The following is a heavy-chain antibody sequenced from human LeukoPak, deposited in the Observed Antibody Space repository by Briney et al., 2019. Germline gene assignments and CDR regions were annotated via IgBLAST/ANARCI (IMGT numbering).Heavy chain of an antibody. CDR1: GGTFSSYG. CDR2: ISAYNGNT. CDR3: AREGRVGAAFDY. D-gene: IGHD2-15*01. J-gene: IGHJ4*02. Sequence: GSSVKVSCNASGGTFSSYGISWVRQAPGQGLEWMGWISAYNGNTNYAQKLQGRVTMTTDTSTSTAYMELRSLRSDDTAVYYCAREGRVGAAFDYWGQGTLVTVSS. V-gene: IGHV1-18*01.